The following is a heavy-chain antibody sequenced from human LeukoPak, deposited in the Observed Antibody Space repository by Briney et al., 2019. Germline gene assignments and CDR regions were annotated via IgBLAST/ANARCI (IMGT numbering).Heavy chain of an antibody. Sequence: PGESLRLSCAAFSGFAMSWVRQAPGKGLEGVSAINGRGDDTYYPDSVKGRFTIYRDNSKNTLYLQMNSLRAEDTAVYYCARVNGDFWSGYQGAFDYWGQGTLVTVSS. CDR2: INGRGDDT. CDR1: SGFA. D-gene: IGHD3-3*01. V-gene: IGHV3-23*01. CDR3: ARVNGDFWSGYQGAFDY. J-gene: IGHJ4*02.